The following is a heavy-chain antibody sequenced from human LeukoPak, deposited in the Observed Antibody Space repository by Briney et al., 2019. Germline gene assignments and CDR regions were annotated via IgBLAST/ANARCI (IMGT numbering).Heavy chain of an antibody. D-gene: IGHD2-8*02. Sequence: GGSLRLSCVASGFTYANYAMNWVRQAPGKRLEWVASITGTGGRGGIYYADSVNGRFTISRDNSKNTLFLQMSSLRAEDTAVYHCAKGDRGHCTGVKCYPFDYWGQGTVVTVSS. CDR3: AKGDRGHCTGVKCYPFDY. CDR2: ITGTGGRGGI. J-gene: IGHJ4*02. V-gene: IGHV3-23*01. CDR1: GFTYANYA.